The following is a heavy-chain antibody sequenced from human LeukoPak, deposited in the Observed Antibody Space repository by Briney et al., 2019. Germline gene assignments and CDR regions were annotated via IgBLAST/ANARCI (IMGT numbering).Heavy chain of an antibody. Sequence: GGSLRLSCAASGFTVSSNYMSWVRQAPGKGLEWVANIKQDGSEKNYVDSVKGRFTISRDNAKNSLYLQMNSLRAEDTAVYYCASGATLISVWGQGTTVTVSS. CDR3: ASGATLISV. CDR1: GFTVSSNY. CDR2: IKQDGSEK. J-gene: IGHJ6*02. D-gene: IGHD1-26*01. V-gene: IGHV3-7*01.